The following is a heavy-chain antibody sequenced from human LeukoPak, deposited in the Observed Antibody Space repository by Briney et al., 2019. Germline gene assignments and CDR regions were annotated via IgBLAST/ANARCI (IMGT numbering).Heavy chain of an antibody. Sequence: GGSLRLSCAASGFTFSSYSMNWVRQALGKGLEWVSYISSSSSTFYYADSVKGRFTISRDNAKNSLYLQMNSLRADDTAVYYCARDFLGYYGMDVWGQGTTVTVSS. D-gene: IGHD2/OR15-2a*01. V-gene: IGHV3-48*01. J-gene: IGHJ6*02. CDR3: ARDFLGYYGMDV. CDR1: GFTFSSYS. CDR2: ISSSSSTF.